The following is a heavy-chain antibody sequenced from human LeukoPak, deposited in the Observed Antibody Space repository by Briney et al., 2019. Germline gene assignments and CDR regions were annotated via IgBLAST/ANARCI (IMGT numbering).Heavy chain of an antibody. CDR3: ASGFMGYDRSGYYNDAFDI. CDR2: INPNSGGT. CDR1: GGTFSSYA. J-gene: IGHJ3*02. D-gene: IGHD3-22*01. Sequence: ASVKVSCKASGGTFSSYAISWVRQAPGQGLEWMGWINPNSGGTNYAQKFQGRVTMTRDTSISTAYMELRRLRSDDTAVYYCASGFMGYDRSGYYNDAFDIWGQGTMVTVSS. V-gene: IGHV1-2*02.